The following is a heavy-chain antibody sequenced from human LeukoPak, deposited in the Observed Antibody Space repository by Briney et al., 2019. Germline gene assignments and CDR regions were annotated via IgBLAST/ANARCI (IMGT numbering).Heavy chain of an antibody. CDR3: ARVSSGSSHFDY. CDR2: IIPIFGTA. Sequence: ASVKVSCKASGGTFSSYAISWVRQAPGQGLEWMGGIIPIFGTANYAQKFQGRVTITADKSTSIAYMELSSLRSEDTAVYYCARVSSGSSHFDYWGQGTLVTVSS. J-gene: IGHJ4*02. D-gene: IGHD3-10*01. CDR1: GGTFSSYA. V-gene: IGHV1-69*06.